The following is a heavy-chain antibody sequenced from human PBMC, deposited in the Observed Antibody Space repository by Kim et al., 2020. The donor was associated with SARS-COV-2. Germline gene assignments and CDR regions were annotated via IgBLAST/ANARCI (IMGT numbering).Heavy chain of an antibody. CDR3: AAGIAARRVAGDY. CDR2: IVVGSGNT. J-gene: IGHJ4*02. CDR1: GFTFTSSA. V-gene: IGHV1-58*01. Sequence: SVKVSCKASGFTFTSSAVQWVRQARGQRLEWIGWIVVGSGNTNYAQKFQERVTITRDMSTSTAYMELSSLRSEDTAVYYCAAGIAARRVAGDYWGQGTLVTVSS. D-gene: IGHD6-6*01.